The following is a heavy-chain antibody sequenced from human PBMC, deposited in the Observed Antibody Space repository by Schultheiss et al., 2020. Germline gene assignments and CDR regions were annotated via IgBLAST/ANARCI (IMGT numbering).Heavy chain of an antibody. Sequence: GGSLRLSCAASGFTFSSYEMNWVRQAPGKGLEWVSYISSSGSTIYYADSVKGRFTISRDNAKNSLYLQMNSLRAEDTAVYYCARVLRYFDWSDPNYYYYYGMDVWGQGNTGTVAS. J-gene: IGHJ6*02. D-gene: IGHD3-9*01. CDR2: ISSSGSTI. CDR3: ARVLRYFDWSDPNYYYYYGMDV. CDR1: GFTFSSYE. V-gene: IGHV3-48*03.